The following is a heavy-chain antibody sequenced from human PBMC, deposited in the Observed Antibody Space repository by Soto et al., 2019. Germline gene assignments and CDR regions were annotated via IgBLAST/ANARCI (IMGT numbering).Heavy chain of an antibody. CDR3: ARSRGTRGRGIKYYSYGMDG. V-gene: IGHV4-30-2*01. D-gene: IGHD3-10*01. J-gene: IGHJ6*02. CDR1: GGSVSSSGYS. Sequence: SETLSLTCAVSGGSVSSSGYSWGWIRQPPGKGLGWIGYFYHGETYYNPSLKSRVTISLDSPQNQFSLTLNSVTAADTAVYYCARSRGTRGRGIKYYSYGMDGWGQGPIVTVSS. CDR2: FYHGET.